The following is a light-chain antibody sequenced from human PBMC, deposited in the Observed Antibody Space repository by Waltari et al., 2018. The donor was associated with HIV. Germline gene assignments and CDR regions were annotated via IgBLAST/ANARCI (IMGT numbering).Light chain of an antibody. CDR2: EVT. V-gene: IGLV2-14*01. CDR1: SSYIGHFNS. J-gene: IGLJ2*01. Sequence: QSALTQPASVSGSPGQSIVLPSTVSSSYIGHFNSFLWYQQYPGQAPKALIYEVTSRPSGTSSRFSGSKSATTAFLAISKLQTDDEADYFCSSYTRRGTVVFGGGTRLTVL. CDR3: SSYTRRGTVV.